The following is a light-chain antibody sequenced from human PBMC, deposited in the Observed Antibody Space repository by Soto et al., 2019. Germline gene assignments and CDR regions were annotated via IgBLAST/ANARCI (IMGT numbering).Light chain of an antibody. Sequence: DIQMTQSPATLSASVGDRVTITCRASQSISRWVAWYQQKPGKAPKLLIYDASSLQSGVPSRFNGSGSGTEFTLTISSLQPDDFAAYYCHQYNGYSYTFGQGTKLEIK. CDR1: QSISRW. CDR3: HQYNGYSYT. J-gene: IGKJ2*01. CDR2: DAS. V-gene: IGKV1-5*01.